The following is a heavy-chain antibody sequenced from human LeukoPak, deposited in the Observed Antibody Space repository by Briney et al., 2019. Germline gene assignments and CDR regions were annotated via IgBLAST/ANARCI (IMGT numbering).Heavy chain of an antibody. CDR2: IFGSGGSP. V-gene: IGHV3-23*01. Sequence: GGSLRLSCEASGFTFGSHAMYWVRQAPGKGLEWVAGIFGSGGSPHYADSVKGRFTISRDNSRNTVYLQINSLRAEDAAVYYCGKTTVGYSSGQKPAWPVDYWGQGTLVTVSS. CDR1: GFTFGSHA. J-gene: IGHJ4*02. CDR3: GKTTVGYSSGQKPAWPVDY. D-gene: IGHD5-18*01.